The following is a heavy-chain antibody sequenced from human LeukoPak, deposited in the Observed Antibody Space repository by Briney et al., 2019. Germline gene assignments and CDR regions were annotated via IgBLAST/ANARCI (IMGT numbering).Heavy chain of an antibody. J-gene: IGHJ4*02. Sequence: GGSLRLSCAASGFTVSSNYMSWVRQAPGKGLEWVSVIYSGGSTYYADSVKGRFTISRDNSKNTLYLQMNSLRAEDTAVYYCARTIRYCVITSCYMNTRYYFDYWGQGTLVTVSS. V-gene: IGHV3-53*01. CDR2: IYSGGST. D-gene: IGHD2-2*02. CDR3: ARTIRYCVITSCYMNTRYYFDY. CDR1: GFTVSSNY.